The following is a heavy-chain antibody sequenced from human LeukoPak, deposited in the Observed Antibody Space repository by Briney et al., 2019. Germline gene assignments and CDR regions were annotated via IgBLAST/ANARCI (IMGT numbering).Heavy chain of an antibody. CDR2: IWYDGSNK. Sequence: GRSLRLSCAASGFTFSSYGMHWVRQAPGKGLEWVAVIWYDGSNKYYADSVKGRFTISRDNSKNTLYLQMNSLRAEDTAVNYCARLYDSSGPFDYWGQGTLVTVSS. D-gene: IGHD3-22*01. J-gene: IGHJ4*02. CDR3: ARLYDSSGPFDY. V-gene: IGHV3-33*01. CDR1: GFTFSSYG.